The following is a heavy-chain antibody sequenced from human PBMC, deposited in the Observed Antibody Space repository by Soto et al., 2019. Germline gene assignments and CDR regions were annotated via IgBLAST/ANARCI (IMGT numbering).Heavy chain of an antibody. CDR2: ISVYNGNT. D-gene: IGHD3-22*01. V-gene: IGHV1-18*01. J-gene: IGHJ4*02. CDR3: ARAGQYYDSSGYVK. Sequence: QVKLVQSGTEVKKPGASLKVSCKASGYSFATSGISWVRQAPGPGLEWMGWISVYNGNTNYDQKLHDRVTMTTDTSTTTAYLELRSLRSDDTAVYYCARAGQYYDSSGYVKWGQGTLVTVS. CDR1: GYSFATSG.